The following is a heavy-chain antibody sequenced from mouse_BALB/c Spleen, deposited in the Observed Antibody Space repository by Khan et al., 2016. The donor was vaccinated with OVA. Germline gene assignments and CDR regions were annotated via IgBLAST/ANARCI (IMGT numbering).Heavy chain of an antibody. CDR2: IWSDGST. V-gene: IGHV2-6*02. D-gene: IGHD1-1*01. CDR1: GFSLTSYG. J-gene: IGHJ4*01. CDR3: ARWVEGYSYHYAMDY. Sequence: QVQLKQSGPGLVAPSQSLSITCTVSGFSLTSYGVHWVRQPPGKGLEWLVVIWSDGSTNYNSVLKSRLSISKDNSKSQVFLKMNSLQTDDTAIYYCARWVEGYSYHYAMDYWGKGTSVTVSS.